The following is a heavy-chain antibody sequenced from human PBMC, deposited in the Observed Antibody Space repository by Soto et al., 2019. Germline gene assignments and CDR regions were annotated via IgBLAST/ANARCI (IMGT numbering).Heavy chain of an antibody. CDR3: AREYYDYIWGSYPTTVRYFDY. D-gene: IGHD3-16*01. CDR1: GGPISSYY. V-gene: IGHV4-59*01. Sequence: SETLSLTCTVSGGPISSYYWSWIRQPPGKGLEWIGYIYYSGSTNYNPSLKSRVTISVDTSKNQFSLKLSSVTAADTAVYYCAREYYDYIWGSYPTTVRYFDYWGQGTLVTVSS. CDR2: IYYSGST. J-gene: IGHJ4*02.